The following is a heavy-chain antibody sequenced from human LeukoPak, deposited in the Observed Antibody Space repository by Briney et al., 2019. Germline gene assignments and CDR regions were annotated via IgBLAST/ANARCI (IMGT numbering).Heavy chain of an antibody. CDR2: TYYSGST. D-gene: IGHD6-13*01. J-gene: IGHJ6*03. CDR3: ASWGIAAAGYYYYYYVDV. Sequence: SETLSLTCTVSGGSISSYYWSWIRQPPGKGLEWIGYTYYSGSTNYNPSLKSRVAISVDTSKNQFSLKLSSVTAADTAVYYCASWGIAAAGYYYYYYVDVWGKGTTVTVSS. V-gene: IGHV4-59*01. CDR1: GGSISSYY.